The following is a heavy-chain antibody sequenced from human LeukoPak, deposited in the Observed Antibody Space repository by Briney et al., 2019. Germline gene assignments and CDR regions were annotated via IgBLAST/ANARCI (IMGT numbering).Heavy chain of an antibody. CDR2: IYSGGST. CDR1: GFTVSRNY. Sequence: GGSLRLSCAASGFTVSRNYMSWVRQAPGKGLEWVSVIYSGGSTYYADSVKGRFTISRDNSKNTLYLQMDSLRAEDTAVYYCARESDYVWGSYRSYYFDYWGRGTLVTVSS. J-gene: IGHJ4*02. CDR3: ARESDYVWGSYRSYYFDY. D-gene: IGHD3-16*02. V-gene: IGHV3-53*01.